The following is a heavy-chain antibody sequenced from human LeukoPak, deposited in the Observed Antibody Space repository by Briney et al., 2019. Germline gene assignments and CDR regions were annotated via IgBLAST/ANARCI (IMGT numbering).Heavy chain of an antibody. CDR3: ARDPGSFPGYYFDY. D-gene: IGHD6-13*01. J-gene: IGHJ4*02. Sequence: GGSLRLSCAASGFSFSSYVMHWVRQAPGKGLEYVSAISSSGGSTYYAISVKGRFTISRDNSKNTLYLQMGSLRAEDMAVYYCARDPGSFPGYYFDYWGQGTLVTVSS. CDR1: GFSFSSYV. CDR2: ISSSGGST. V-gene: IGHV3-64*01.